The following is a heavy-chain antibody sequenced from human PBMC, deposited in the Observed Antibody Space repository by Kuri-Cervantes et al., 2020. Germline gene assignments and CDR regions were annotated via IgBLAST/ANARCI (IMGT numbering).Heavy chain of an antibody. CDR3: AVLWGHTVTEQGAFDI. CDR1: GFTFTSSA. CDR2: IVVGSGNT. J-gene: IGHJ3*02. V-gene: IGHV1-58*01. D-gene: IGHD4-17*01. Sequence: SVKVSCKASGFTFTSSAVQWVRQARGQRLEWIGWIVVGSGNTNYAQKFQERVTITRDMSTSTAYMELSSLRSEDTAVYYCAVLWGHTVTEQGAFDIWGQGTMVTVSS.